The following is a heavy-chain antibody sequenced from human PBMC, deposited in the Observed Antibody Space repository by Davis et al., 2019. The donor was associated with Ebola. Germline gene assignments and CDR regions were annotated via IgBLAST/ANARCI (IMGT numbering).Heavy chain of an antibody. J-gene: IGHJ4*02. CDR2: IYPGDSDT. CDR1: GYRFTSHW. CDR3: ARRDGERDFDF. V-gene: IGHV5-51*01. D-gene: IGHD4-17*01. Sequence: GESLKISCKCSGYRFTSHWIGWVRQMPGKGLEWMGSIYPGDSDTRSSPSFEGQVTTSVDKSISTAYLQWSSLKASDTATYYCARRDGERDFDFWGQGTLVTVSS.